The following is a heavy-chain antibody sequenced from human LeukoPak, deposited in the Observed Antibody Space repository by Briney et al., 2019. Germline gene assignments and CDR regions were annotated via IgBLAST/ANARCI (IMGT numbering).Heavy chain of an antibody. CDR3: ARGRYYDYVWGSYRQRYFDY. V-gene: IGHV4-34*01. D-gene: IGHD3-16*02. CDR2: INPGGST. J-gene: IGHJ4*02. CDR1: GGSFSGYY. Sequence: SETLSLTCAVYGGSFSGYYWGWIRQPPGKGLEWIGEINPGGSTNNNPCLKSRFTISVDASKNQFSLKLTSVTAADTAVYYCARGRYYDYVWGSYRQRYFDYWGQGTLVTVSS.